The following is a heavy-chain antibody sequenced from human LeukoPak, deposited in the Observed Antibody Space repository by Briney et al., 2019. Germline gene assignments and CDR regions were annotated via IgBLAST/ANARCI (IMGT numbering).Heavy chain of an antibody. J-gene: IGHJ4*02. Sequence: ASVKVSCKASGYTFTGYYMHWVRQAPGQGLEWMGWINPNSGGTDYAQKFQGRVTMTRDTSISTAYMELSRLRSDDTAVYYCARGEYSSSRGLNYWGQGTLVTVSS. CDR2: INPNSGGT. CDR1: GYTFTGYY. V-gene: IGHV1-2*02. CDR3: ARGEYSSSRGLNY. D-gene: IGHD6-6*01.